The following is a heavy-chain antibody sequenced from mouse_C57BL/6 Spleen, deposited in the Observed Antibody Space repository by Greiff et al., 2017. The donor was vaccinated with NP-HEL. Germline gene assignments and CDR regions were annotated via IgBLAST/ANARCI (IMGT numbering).Heavy chain of an antibody. CDR1: GHTFTSYG. V-gene: IGHV1-81*01. CDR2: IYPRSGNT. J-gene: IGHJ2*01. Sequence: VQLQQSGAELARPGASVKLSCKASGHTFTSYGISWVKQRTGQGLEWIGEIYPRSGNTYYNEKFKGKATLTADKSSSTAYMGLRSLTSEDSAVYFCARELGYYFDYLGQGTTLTVSS. CDR3: ARELGYYFDY. D-gene: IGHD4-1*01.